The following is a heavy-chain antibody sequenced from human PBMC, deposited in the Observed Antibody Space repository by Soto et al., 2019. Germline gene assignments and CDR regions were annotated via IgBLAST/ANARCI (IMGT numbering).Heavy chain of an antibody. V-gene: IGHV3-13*01. J-gene: IGHJ6*03. Sequence: GGSLRLSCAASGFTFSSYDMHWVHQATEKGLEWVSAIGTAGDTYYPGSVKGRFTISRENAKNSLYLQMNSLRAGDTAVYYCARALGSIWSSPHHYYYMDVWGKGTTVTVSS. CDR1: GFTFSSYD. CDR2: IGTAGDT. CDR3: ARALGSIWSSPHHYYYMDV. D-gene: IGHD6-13*01.